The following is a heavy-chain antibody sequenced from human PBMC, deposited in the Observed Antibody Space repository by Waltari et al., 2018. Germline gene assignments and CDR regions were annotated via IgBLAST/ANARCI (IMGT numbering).Heavy chain of an antibody. CDR2: ISQDGSHK. V-gene: IGHV3-30*10. CDR1: QFPGCDFSSYT. D-gene: IGHD4-4*01. J-gene: IGHJ4*02. CDR3: AVGPATTY. Sequence: VRLVLTGGGAVQSGRSLRHSGGVSQFPGCDFSSYTMYWVRQAAGKCLEWVADISQDGSHKFYMEAVRGRFTISRDNSQSTLYLQLDRATTDDPAMYFCAVGPATTYCGQGTQVTVSS.